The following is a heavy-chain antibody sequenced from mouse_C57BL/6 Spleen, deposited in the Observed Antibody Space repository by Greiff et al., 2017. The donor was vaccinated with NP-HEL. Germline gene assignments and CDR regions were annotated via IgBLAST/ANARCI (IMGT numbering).Heavy chain of an antibody. CDR3: ARHEDGYYGSSYGFDY. V-gene: IGHV1-62-2*01. Sequence: VKLVESGAELVKPGASVKLSCKASGYTFTEYTIHWVKQRSGQGLEWIGWFYPGSGSIKYNEKFKDKATLTADKSSSTVYMELSRLTSEDSAVYFCARHEDGYYGSSYGFDYWGQGTTLTVSS. CDR2: FYPGSGSI. D-gene: IGHD1-1*01. J-gene: IGHJ2*01. CDR1: GYTFTEYT.